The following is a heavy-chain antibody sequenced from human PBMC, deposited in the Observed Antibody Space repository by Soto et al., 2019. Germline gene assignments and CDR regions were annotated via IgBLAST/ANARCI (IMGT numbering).Heavy chain of an antibody. CDR1: GGSISSGGYY. J-gene: IGHJ5*02. CDR3: ARVVVRGTNWFDP. CDR2: IYYSGST. V-gene: IGHV4-31*03. Sequence: PSETLSLTCTVSGGSISSGGYYWSWIRQHPGKGLEWIGYIYYSGSTYYNPSLKSRVTISVDTSKNQFSLKLSSVTAADTAVYYCARVVVRGTNWFDPWGQGTLVTVSS. D-gene: IGHD3-10*01.